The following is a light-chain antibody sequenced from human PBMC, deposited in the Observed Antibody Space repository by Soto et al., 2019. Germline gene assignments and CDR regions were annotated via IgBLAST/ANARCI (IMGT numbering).Light chain of an antibody. CDR2: EVR. V-gene: IGLV2-14*01. CDR1: SSDVGGHDY. CDR3: SSYSSNTIV. J-gene: IGLJ1*01. Sequence: QSALRHPASVCWSPGQSITISCTGTSSDVGGHDYVSWYQQHPGKAPKLIIYEVRNRPSGVSNRFSGSKSGNTASLTISGLQAEQEADYYCSSYSSNTIVFGTGTKVTVL.